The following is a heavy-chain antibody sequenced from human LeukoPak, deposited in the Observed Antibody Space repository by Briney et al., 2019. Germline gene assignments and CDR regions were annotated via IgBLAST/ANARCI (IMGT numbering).Heavy chain of an antibody. CDR3: ARAEFSSSWYGVGPPAEYFQH. D-gene: IGHD6-13*01. J-gene: IGHJ1*01. CDR2: ISGSGGST. V-gene: IGHV3-23*01. Sequence: GGSLRLSCAASGFTFSSYAMSWVRQAPGKGLEWVSAISGSGGSTYYADSVKGRFTISRDNSKNTLFLQMNSLRAEDTAVYYCARAEFSSSWYGVGPPAEYFQHWGQGTLVTVSS. CDR1: GFTFSSYA.